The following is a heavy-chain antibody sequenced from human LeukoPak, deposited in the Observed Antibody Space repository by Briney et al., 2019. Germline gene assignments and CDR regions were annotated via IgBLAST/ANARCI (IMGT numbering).Heavy chain of an antibody. CDR3: ARDDDSSGYYWWFDP. J-gene: IGHJ5*02. D-gene: IGHD3-22*01. CDR1: GGSFSGYY. Sequence: SETLSLTCAVYGGSFSGYYWSWIRQPPGKGLEWIGEINHSGSTNYNPSLKSRVTISVDTSKNQFSLKLSSVTAADTAVYYCARDDDSSGYYWWFDPWGQGTLVTVSS. CDR2: INHSGST. V-gene: IGHV4-34*01.